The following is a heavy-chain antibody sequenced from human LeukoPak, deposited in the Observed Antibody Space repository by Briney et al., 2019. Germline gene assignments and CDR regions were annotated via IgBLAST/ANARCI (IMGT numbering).Heavy chain of an antibody. V-gene: IGHV3-48*04. Sequence: GGSLRLSCAVSGFTLSNYSMNWVRQAPGKGLEWVSYISSSGSTIYYADSVKGRFTISRDNAKNSLYLQMNSLRAEDTAVYYCASRSGWRYFDYWGQGTLVTVSS. CDR1: GFTLSNYS. CDR2: ISSSGSTI. J-gene: IGHJ4*02. CDR3: ASRSGWRYFDY. D-gene: IGHD6-19*01.